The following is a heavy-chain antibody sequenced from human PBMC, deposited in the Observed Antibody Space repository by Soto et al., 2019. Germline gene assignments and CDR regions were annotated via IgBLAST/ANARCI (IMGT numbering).Heavy chain of an antibody. V-gene: IGHV6-1*01. D-gene: IGHD1-7*01. CDR3: ARDLRGGTTYGSSTYYYYGMDV. CDR1: GDSVSSNSAA. CDR2: TYYRSKWYN. Sequence: SQTLSLTCAISGDSVSSNSAAWNWIRQSPSRGLEWLGRTYYRSKWYNDYAVSVKSRITINPDTSKNQFSLQLNSVTPEDTAVYYCARDLRGGTTYGSSTYYYYGMDVWGQGTTVTVSS. J-gene: IGHJ6*02.